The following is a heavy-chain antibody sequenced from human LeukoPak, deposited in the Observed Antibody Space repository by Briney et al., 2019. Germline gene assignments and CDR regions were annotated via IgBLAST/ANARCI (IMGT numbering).Heavy chain of an antibody. J-gene: IGHJ4*02. Sequence: SSETLSLTCTVSGGSISSYYWSWIRQPAGKGLEWIGRIYTSGSTNYNPSLKSRVTMSVDTSKNQFSLKLSSVTAADTAVYYCARTSRDGYNRAYYFDYWGQGTPVTVSS. V-gene: IGHV4-4*07. D-gene: IGHD5-24*01. CDR3: ARTSRDGYNRAYYFDY. CDR2: IYTSGST. CDR1: GGSISSYY.